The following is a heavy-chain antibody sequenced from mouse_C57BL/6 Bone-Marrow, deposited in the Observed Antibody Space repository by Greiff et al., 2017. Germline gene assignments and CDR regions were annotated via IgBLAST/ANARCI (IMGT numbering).Heavy chain of an antibody. CDR1: GYTFTSYW. J-gene: IGHJ4*01. CDR2: IHPNSGST. CDR3: ASYYDYDRGNAMDY. D-gene: IGHD2-4*01. V-gene: IGHV1-64*01. Sequence: QVQLQQPGAELVKPGASVKLSCKASGYTFTSYWMHWVKQRPGQGLEWIGMIHPNSGSTNYNEKFKSKATLTVAKSSSTAYMQLSSLTSEDSAVYYCASYYDYDRGNAMDYWGQGTSVTVSS.